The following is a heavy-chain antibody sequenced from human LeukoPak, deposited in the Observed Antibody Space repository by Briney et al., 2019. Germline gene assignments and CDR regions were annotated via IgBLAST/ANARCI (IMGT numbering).Heavy chain of an antibody. Sequence: SETLSLTCTVSGGSISSYYWSWLRQPPGKGLEWIGYIYYSGSTNYNPSLKSRVTISVDTSKNQFSLKLSSVTAADTAVYYCARVGVIAVAGTYWFDPWGQGTLVAVAS. CDR2: IYYSGST. J-gene: IGHJ5*02. V-gene: IGHV4-59*01. CDR3: ARVGVIAVAGTYWFDP. D-gene: IGHD6-19*01. CDR1: GGSISSYY.